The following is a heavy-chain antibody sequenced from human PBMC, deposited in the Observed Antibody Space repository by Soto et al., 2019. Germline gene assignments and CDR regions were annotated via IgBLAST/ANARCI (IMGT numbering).Heavy chain of an antibody. V-gene: IGHV1-69*13. CDR2: NIPIFGTA. CDR1: GGTFSNFV. Sequence: ASVKVSCKASGGTFSNFVISWVRQAPGQGLEWMGGNIPIFGTANYAQKFQGRVTIIADESTGTTYMELTSLRSEDTAVYYCARAPILVGETTYENDFDYWGQGTLVTVSS. CDR3: ARAPILVGETTYENDFDY. D-gene: IGHD2-21*01. J-gene: IGHJ4*02.